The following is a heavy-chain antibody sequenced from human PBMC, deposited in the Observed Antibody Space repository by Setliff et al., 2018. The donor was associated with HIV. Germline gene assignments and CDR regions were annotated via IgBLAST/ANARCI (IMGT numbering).Heavy chain of an antibody. J-gene: IGHJ4*02. Sequence: ASVKVSCKASGYTFTSYAMHWVRQAPGQRLEWMGWINADTGNTKYSQNFQGRVTFSRDTSASTAYMGLSSLRSEDTAVYYCARTVNDYGDYYFDYWGQGTLVTVSS. CDR1: GYTFTSYA. CDR2: INADTGNT. D-gene: IGHD4-17*01. V-gene: IGHV1-3*01. CDR3: ARTVNDYGDYYFDY.